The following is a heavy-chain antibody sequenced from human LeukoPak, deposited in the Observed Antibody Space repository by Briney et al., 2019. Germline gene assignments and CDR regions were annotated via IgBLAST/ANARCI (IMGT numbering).Heavy chain of an antibody. CDR3: ARGRSGSYYLFAFDI. D-gene: IGHD1-26*01. CDR1: GGSFSGYY. Sequence: PSETLSLTCAVYGGSFSGYYWSWIRQPPGKGLEWIGEINHSGSTNYNPSLKSRVTISVDTSKNQFSLKLSSVTAADTAVYYCARGRSGSYYLFAFDIWGQGTMVTVSS. V-gene: IGHV4-34*01. CDR2: INHSGST. J-gene: IGHJ3*02.